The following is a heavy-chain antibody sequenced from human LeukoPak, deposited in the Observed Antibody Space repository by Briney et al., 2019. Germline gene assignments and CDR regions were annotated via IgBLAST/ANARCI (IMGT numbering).Heavy chain of an antibody. CDR2: ISLDGSKT. CDR3: ARDRAVSWFDS. J-gene: IGHJ5*01. Sequence: GGSLRLSCAASGFTVNSNYMSWVRQAPGKGLEWVTFISLDGSKTSYADSVKGRFTFSRDDSKNTLYLEMNSLRAEDTAVYYCARDRAVSWFDSWGLGTLVTVSS. D-gene: IGHD3-10*01. V-gene: IGHV3-30*03. CDR1: GFTVNSNY.